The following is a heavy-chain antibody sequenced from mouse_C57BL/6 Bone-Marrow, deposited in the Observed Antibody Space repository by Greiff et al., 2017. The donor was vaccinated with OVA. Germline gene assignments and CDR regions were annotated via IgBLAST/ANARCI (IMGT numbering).Heavy chain of an antibody. CDR2: IDPETGGT. CDR3: TRHYYGSSPYYAMDY. Sequence: VQLQESGAELVRPGASVTLSCKASGYTFTDYEMHWVKQTPVHGLEWIGAIDPETGGTAYNQKFKCKAILTADKSSSTAYMELRSLTSEDSAVYYCTRHYYGSSPYYAMDYWGQGTSVTVSS. D-gene: IGHD1-1*01. J-gene: IGHJ4*01. V-gene: IGHV1-15*01. CDR1: GYTFTDYE.